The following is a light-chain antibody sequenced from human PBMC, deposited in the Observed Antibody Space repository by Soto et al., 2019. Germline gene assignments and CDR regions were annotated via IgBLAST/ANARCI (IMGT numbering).Light chain of an antibody. J-gene: IGKJ1*01. CDR3: QQYGSSSWT. CDR1: QSVSSSS. CDR2: GAS. Sequence: EIVLTQSPGTLSLSPGERATLSCRASQSVSSSSLAWYQQKPGQAPRLLISGASSRATGIPDRFSGSGSGTDFTLTISRLEPEDFAVYYCQQYGSSSWTFGQGTKVEIK. V-gene: IGKV3-20*01.